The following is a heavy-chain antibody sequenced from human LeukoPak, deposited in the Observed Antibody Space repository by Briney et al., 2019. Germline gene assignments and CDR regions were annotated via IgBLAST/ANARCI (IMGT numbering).Heavy chain of an antibody. J-gene: IGHJ4*02. D-gene: IGHD6-13*01. V-gene: IGHV4-34*01. CDR3: ARVAQLAEVIDY. Sequence: PSETLSLTCAVYGGSFSVYYWSWIRQPPGKGLEWIGEINHSGSTNYNPSLKSRVTISVDTSKNQFSLKLSSVTAADTAVYYCARVAQLAEVIDYWGQGTLVTVSS. CDR2: INHSGST. CDR1: GGSFSVYY.